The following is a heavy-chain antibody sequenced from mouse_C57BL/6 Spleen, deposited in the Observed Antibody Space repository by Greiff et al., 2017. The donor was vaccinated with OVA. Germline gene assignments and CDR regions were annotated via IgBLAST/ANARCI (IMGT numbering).Heavy chain of an antibody. J-gene: IGHJ4*01. CDR1: GYTFTDYE. V-gene: IGHV1-15*01. D-gene: IGHD2-5*01. CDR2: IDPETGGT. Sequence: QVQLKESGAELVRPGASVTLSCKASGYTFTDYEMHWVKQTPVHGLEWIGAIDPETGGTAYNQKVKGKAILTADKSSSTAYMELRSLTSEDSAVYYCTRSSYSNYGGYAMDYWGQGTSVTVSS. CDR3: TRSSYSNYGGYAMDY.